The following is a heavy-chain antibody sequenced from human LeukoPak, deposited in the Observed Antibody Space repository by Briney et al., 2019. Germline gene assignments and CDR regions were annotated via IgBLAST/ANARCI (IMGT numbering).Heavy chain of an antibody. CDR1: AFIFSSNY. D-gene: IGHD1-26*01. CDR3: ARVGPTRSDFDY. CDR2: IFSGVST. J-gene: IGHJ4*02. V-gene: IGHV3-53*01. Sequence: GRSLRLSCAASAFIFSSNYMTWVRQAPGKGLGWVSVIFSGVSTYYADSVKGRVTISRDNSKNTLYLQMNNLRGEDTAVYYCARVGPTRSDFDYWGQGTLVTVSS.